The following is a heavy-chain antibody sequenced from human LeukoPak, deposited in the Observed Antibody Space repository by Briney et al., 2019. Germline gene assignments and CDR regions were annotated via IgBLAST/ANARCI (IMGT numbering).Heavy chain of an antibody. J-gene: IGHJ5*02. CDR3: ARAGSYGTTWFDP. D-gene: IGHD1-1*01. V-gene: IGHV4-31*03. CDR2: IYYSGTT. CDR1: GGSISSGTNY. Sequence: SETLSLTCNVSGGSISSGTNYWGWIRQHPGKGLEWIGYIYYSGTTYYNPSLKSRLTISVDTSKNQFSLKLNSVTAADTAVYFCARAGSYGTTWFDPWGQGTLVTVSS.